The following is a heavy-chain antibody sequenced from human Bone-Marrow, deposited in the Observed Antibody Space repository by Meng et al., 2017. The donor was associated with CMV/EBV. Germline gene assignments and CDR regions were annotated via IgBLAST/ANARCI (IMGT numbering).Heavy chain of an antibody. J-gene: IGHJ4*02. CDR3: ARSSLGYGGNMEFDF. CDR1: GGSFSGHA. CDR2: VIPSLDTS. D-gene: IGHD4-23*01. V-gene: IGHV1-69*05. Sequence: SGGSFSGHAISWVRQDPGKGREWMGGVIPSLDTSNYSQKFQGRLAITTDGSMSTAYMELTGLRSEDTAVYYCARSSLGYGGNMEFDFWGQGTLVTVSS.